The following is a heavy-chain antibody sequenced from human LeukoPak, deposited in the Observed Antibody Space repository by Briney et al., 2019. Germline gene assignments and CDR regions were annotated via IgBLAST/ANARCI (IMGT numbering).Heavy chain of an antibody. D-gene: IGHD3-3*01. V-gene: IGHV4-61*02. CDR2: IYTSGST. J-gene: IGHJ3*02. Sequence: SQTLSLTCTVSGGSISSGSYYWSWVRQPAGKGLEWIGRIYTSGSTNYNPSLKSRVTISVDRSKNQFSLKLSSVTAADTAVYYCAREDFGIINDAFDIWGQGTMVAVSS. CDR1: GGSISSGSYY. CDR3: AREDFGIINDAFDI.